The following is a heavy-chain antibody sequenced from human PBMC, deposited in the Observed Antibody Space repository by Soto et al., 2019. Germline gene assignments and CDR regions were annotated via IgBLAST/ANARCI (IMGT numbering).Heavy chain of an antibody. D-gene: IGHD3-22*01. CDR3: ARGRITMIDIAFDI. Sequence: PSETLSLSCTVSGVSISSGDYYWSWIRQPPGKGLEWIGYIYYSGSTYYNPSLKSRVTISVDTSKNQFSLKLSSVTAADTAVYYCARGRITMIDIAFDIWGQGTMVTVSS. CDR2: IYYSGST. CDR1: GVSISSGDYY. V-gene: IGHV4-30-4*01. J-gene: IGHJ3*02.